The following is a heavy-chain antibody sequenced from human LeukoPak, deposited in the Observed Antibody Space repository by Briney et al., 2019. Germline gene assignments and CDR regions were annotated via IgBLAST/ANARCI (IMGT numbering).Heavy chain of an antibody. CDR1: GGSISSSSYY. V-gene: IGHV4-39*01. J-gene: IGHJ4*02. CDR3: ARGLAYAGEDHPSTLDY. CDR2: IYYSGST. Sequence: PSETLSLTRTVSGGSISSSSYYWGWIRQPPGKGLEWIGSIYYSGSTYYNPSLKSRVTISVDTSKNQFSLKLSSVTAADTAVYYCARGLAYAGEDHPSTLDYWGQGTLVTVSS. D-gene: IGHD3-16*01.